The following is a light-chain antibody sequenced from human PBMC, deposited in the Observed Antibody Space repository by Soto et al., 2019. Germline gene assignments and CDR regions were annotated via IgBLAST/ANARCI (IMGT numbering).Light chain of an antibody. CDR1: QTVTSSF. J-gene: IGKJ1*01. V-gene: IGKV3-20*01. CDR2: GAS. CDR3: QQYGSSPRT. Sequence: DIVFTQSPYTLSLSPGDRATLSCRASQTVTSSFLAWYQQKPGQAPRLLIYGASNRATDIPDRFSGSGSGTAFTLAISRVEPEDFAVYYCQQYGSSPRTFGQGTKVDI.